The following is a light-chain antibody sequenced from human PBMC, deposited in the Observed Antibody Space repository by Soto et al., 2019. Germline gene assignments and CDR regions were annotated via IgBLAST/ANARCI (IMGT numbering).Light chain of an antibody. Sequence: EIVLTQSPGTLSLSPGERASLSCRATQSVTTTYLAWYQQKPGQAPRLLIYGASIRATGIPDRFSGSGSGTDLTLTISRLEPEDFAVYYCQHYASSPPNTFGQGTKLEIK. CDR3: QHYASSPPNT. CDR1: QSVTTTY. CDR2: GAS. J-gene: IGKJ2*01. V-gene: IGKV3-20*01.